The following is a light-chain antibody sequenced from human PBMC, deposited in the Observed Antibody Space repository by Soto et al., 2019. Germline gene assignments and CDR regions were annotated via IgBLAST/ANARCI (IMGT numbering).Light chain of an antibody. CDR1: QDIANY. CDR3: QQYYALPLT. J-gene: IGKJ3*01. CDR2: DAS. Sequence: DIQLTQSPSSLSASVGDRVTITCQASQDIANYVNWYQQKPGQAPKLLIYDASSLQRGGPSRFSVSVFVTAFAFPISSLQPEDIGTYYCQQYYALPLTFGPGTKVDIK. V-gene: IGKV1-33*01.